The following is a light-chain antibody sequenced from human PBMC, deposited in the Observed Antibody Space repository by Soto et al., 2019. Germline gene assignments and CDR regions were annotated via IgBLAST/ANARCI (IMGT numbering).Light chain of an antibody. CDR3: QQYDRYSLS. V-gene: IGKV1-5*03. Sequence: DIPMTQSPSTLSASVGDRVSITCRASQNIRSWLAWYQHKPGKAPKLLIYKASTLDSGVPSRFSGSGSGTDFTLTISRLQPDDFATYYCQQYDRYSLSFGPGTKVEIK. CDR2: KAS. J-gene: IGKJ3*01. CDR1: QNIRSW.